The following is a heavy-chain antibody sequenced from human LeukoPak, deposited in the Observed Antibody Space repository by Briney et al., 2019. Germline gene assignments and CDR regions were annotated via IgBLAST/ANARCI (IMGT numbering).Heavy chain of an antibody. Sequence: SETLSLTCPVSGDSISRYFWSWIRQPPGKGLEWIGYIYYSGSTNYNPSLKSRVTISIDTSKNQLSLKLSSVTAADTAVYYCARYYAFDIWGQGTMVTVSS. J-gene: IGHJ3*02. CDR2: IYYSGST. CDR3: ARYYAFDI. CDR1: GDSISRYF. V-gene: IGHV4-59*08.